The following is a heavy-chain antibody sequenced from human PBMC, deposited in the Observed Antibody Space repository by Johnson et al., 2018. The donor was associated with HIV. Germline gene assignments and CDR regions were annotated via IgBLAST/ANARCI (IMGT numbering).Heavy chain of an antibody. V-gene: IGHV3-66*01. CDR1: GFTVSSNY. J-gene: IGHJ3*02. D-gene: IGHD6-19*01. Sequence: VQLVESGGGLVQPGGSLRLSCAASGFTVSSNYMSWVRKAPGKGLEWVSVIYSGDRTYSAVSVKGRFTISRDSSKNTLFLQMNSLRVEDTAIYYCAGRSSAWYEDAFDIWGQGTMVTVSS. CDR3: AGRSSAWYEDAFDI. CDR2: IYSGDRT.